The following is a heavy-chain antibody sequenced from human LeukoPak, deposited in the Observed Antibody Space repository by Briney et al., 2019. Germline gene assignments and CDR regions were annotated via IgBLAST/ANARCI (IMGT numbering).Heavy chain of an antibody. D-gene: IGHD6-13*01. V-gene: IGHV1-8*01. CDR2: MNPNSGNT. J-gene: IGHJ6*02. CDR3: ARVGSSSWYLSNCYYYGMDV. CDR1: GYTFTSYD. Sequence: GASVKVSCKASGYTFTSYDINWVRQATGQGLEWMGWMNPNSGNTGYAQKFQGRVTMTRNTSISTAYMELSSLRSEDTAVYYCARVGSSSWYLSNCYYYGMDVWGQGTTVTVSS.